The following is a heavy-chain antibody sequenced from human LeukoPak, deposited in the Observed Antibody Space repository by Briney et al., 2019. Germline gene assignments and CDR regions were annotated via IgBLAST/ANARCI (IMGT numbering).Heavy chain of an antibody. D-gene: IGHD5-24*01. CDR3: ARGQRDGYKIRHFDY. J-gene: IGHJ4*02. CDR1: GGSFSGYY. V-gene: IGHV4-34*01. CDR2: INHSGST. Sequence: PSETLSLTCAVYGGSFSGYYWSWIRQPPGKGLEWIGEINHSGSTNYNPFLKSRVTISVDTSKNQFSLKLSSVTAADTAVYYCARGQRDGYKIRHFDYWGQGTLVTVSS.